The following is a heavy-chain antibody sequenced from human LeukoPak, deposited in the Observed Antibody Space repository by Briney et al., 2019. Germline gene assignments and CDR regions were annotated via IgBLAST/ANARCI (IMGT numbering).Heavy chain of an antibody. CDR3: AREYVWGSYRSHYFDY. V-gene: IGHV1-69*04. J-gene: IGHJ4*02. D-gene: IGHD3-16*02. Sequence: SVKVSCKASGGTFSSYAISWVRQAPGQGLEWMGRIIPILGIANYAQKFQGRVTITADKSTSTAYMELSSLRSEDAAVYYCAREYVWGSYRSHYFDYWGQGTLVTVSS. CDR2: IIPILGIA. CDR1: GGTFSSYA.